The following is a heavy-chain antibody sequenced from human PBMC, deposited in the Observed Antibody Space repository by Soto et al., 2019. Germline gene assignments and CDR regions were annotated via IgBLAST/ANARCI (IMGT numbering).Heavy chain of an antibody. D-gene: IGHD1-26*01. J-gene: IGHJ4*02. V-gene: IGHV4-31*03. CDR2: IYYSGST. CDR1: GGSISSGGYY. CDR3: ARVISYGYLDY. Sequence: QVQLQESGPGLVKPSQTLSLTCTVSGGSISSGGYYWSWIRQHPGKGLEWIGYIYYSGSTYYNPSLKRRVTISVDTSKNQLPLKLSSVTAADTAVYYCARVISYGYLDYWGQGTLVTVSS.